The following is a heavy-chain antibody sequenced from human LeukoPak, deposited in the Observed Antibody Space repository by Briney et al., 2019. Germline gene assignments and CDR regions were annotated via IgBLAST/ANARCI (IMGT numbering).Heavy chain of an antibody. J-gene: IGHJ4*02. CDR3: ARAPDCSSTSCFHFDY. Sequence: SETLSLTCTVSGGSISSYYWGWIRQPAGKGLEWIGRIQTSGSTNYNPSLKSRVTMSVDTSKNQFSLKLSSVTAADTAVYYCARAPDCSSTSCFHFDYWGQGTLVTVSS. D-gene: IGHD2-2*01. CDR1: GGSISSYY. V-gene: IGHV4-4*07. CDR2: IQTSGST.